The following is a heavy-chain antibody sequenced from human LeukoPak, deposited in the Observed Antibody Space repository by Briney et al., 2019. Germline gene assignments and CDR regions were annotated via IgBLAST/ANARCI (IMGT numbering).Heavy chain of an antibody. CDR2: FDPEDGET. V-gene: IGHV1-24*01. CDR1: GYTLTELS. CDR3: ATRAWAFYYFDY. Sequence: GASVKVSCKVSGYTLTELSMHWVRQAPGKGLEWMGGFDPEDGETIYAQKFQGRVTMTEDTSTDTAYMELSRLRSEDTAVYYCATRAWAFYYFDYWGQGTLVTVSS. D-gene: IGHD1-26*01. J-gene: IGHJ4*02.